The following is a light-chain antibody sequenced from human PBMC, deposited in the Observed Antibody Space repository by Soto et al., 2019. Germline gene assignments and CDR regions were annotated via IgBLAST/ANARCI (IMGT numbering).Light chain of an antibody. CDR2: TNN. V-gene: IGLV1-44*01. Sequence: HSALTQPPSASGTPGQRITISCSGDSSNVGSHAVNWYQQLPGTAPKLLINTNNQRPSGVPDRFSGSKSGASASLAISGLQSEDEATYYCATWDDSRIGVFGTGTKVTVL. CDR1: SSNVGSHA. CDR3: ATWDDSRIGV. J-gene: IGLJ1*01.